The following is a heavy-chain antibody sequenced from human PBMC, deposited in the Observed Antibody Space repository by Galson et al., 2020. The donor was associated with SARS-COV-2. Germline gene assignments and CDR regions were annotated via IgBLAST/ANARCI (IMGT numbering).Heavy chain of an antibody. CDR3: AKRDTSGHYYFDF. J-gene: IGHJ4*02. CDR2: ASLTVGKT. Sequence: GGSLRLSCAASGFTFSRYAMSWVRQAPGKGLEWVSTASLTVGKTYYADFVKGQFTISRDNSKNTLYLQMSSLSAEDTAVYYCAKRDTSGHYYFDFWGQGTLVTVSS. CDR1: GFTFSRYA. V-gene: IGHV3-23*01. D-gene: IGHD3-22*01.